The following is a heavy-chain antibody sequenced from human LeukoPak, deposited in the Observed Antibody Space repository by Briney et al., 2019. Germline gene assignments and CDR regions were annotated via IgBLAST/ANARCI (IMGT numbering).Heavy chain of an antibody. J-gene: IGHJ4*02. CDR1: GYSISSGYY. V-gene: IGHV4-38-2*01. D-gene: IGHD3-3*01. Sequence: PSETLSLTCAVSGYSISSGYYWGWVRQPPGKGLEWIGSIYHSETAYYNPSLKSRVTISIDTSKNQFSLKLSSVTAADTAVYYCARARITIFGVVTYYFDYWGQGTLVTVSS. CDR2: IYHSETA. CDR3: ARARITIFGVVTYYFDY.